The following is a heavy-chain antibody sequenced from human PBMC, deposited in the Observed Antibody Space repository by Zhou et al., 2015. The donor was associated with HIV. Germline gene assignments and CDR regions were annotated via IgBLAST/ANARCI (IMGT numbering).Heavy chain of an antibody. J-gene: IGHJ2*01. CDR1: GGTFSSYG. V-gene: IGHV1-69*06. Sequence: QVQLVQSGAEVKKPGSSVKVSCKASGGTFSSYGISWVRKAPGQGLEWMGGIIPVLGTTHYAQRFQGRVSITADRSTSTAYMELRSLRSDDTAVYYCARLELGYYYDTSGPFDLWGRGTLVTVSS. CDR2: IIPVLGTT. CDR3: ARLELGYYYDTSGPFDL. D-gene: IGHD3-22*01.